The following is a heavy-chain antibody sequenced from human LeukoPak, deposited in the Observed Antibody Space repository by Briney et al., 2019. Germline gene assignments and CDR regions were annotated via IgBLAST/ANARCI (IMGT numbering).Heavy chain of an antibody. V-gene: IGHV1-2*02. J-gene: IGHJ4*02. D-gene: IGHD2-2*01. CDR1: GYTFTDYY. CDR2: INPNDGET. Sequence: ASVKVSCKASGYTFTDYYMHWVRQAPGQGFEWMGWINPNDGETNYAQKFQGRVTMTRDTSISTAHMEVSRLRSDDTAVYYCARANFLYCSSSTCLFDYWGQGTLVTVSS. CDR3: ARANFLYCSSSTCLFDY.